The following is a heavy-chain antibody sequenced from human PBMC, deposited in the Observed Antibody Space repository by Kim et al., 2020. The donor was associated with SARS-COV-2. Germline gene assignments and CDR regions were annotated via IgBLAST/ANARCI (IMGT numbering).Heavy chain of an antibody. J-gene: IGHJ4*02. CDR3: ARSHSSSWYSHFDY. Sequence: ASVKVSCKASGYTFTSYAMNWVGQAPGQGLEWMGWINTNTGNPTYAQGFTGRFVFSLDTSVSTAYLQISSLKAEDTAVYYCARSHSSSWYSHFDYWGQGTLVTVSS. V-gene: IGHV7-4-1*02. CDR2: INTNTGNP. CDR1: GYTFTSYA. D-gene: IGHD6-13*01.